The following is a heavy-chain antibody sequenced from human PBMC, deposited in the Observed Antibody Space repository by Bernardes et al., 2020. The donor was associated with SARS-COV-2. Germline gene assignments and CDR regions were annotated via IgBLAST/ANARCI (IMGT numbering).Heavy chain of an antibody. CDR3: AKVGAVSGRGV. J-gene: IGHJ4*02. D-gene: IGHD6-19*01. CDR2: IGGSGGNT. Sequence: GGSLRLSCAASGFTFSNYAMSWVRQAPGKGLEWVSGIGGSGGNTNYADSVKGRFTISRDNSKNTLYLQMNSLRAEDTAIYYCAKVGAVSGRGVWGQGTLVTVSS. CDR1: GFTFSNYA. V-gene: IGHV3-23*01.